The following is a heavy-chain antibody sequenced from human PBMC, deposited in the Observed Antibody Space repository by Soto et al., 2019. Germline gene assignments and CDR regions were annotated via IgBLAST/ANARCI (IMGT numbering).Heavy chain of an antibody. D-gene: IGHD6-13*01. CDR3: AKDRGRTWYEDY. J-gene: IGHJ4*02. CDR1: GFRFSSYA. V-gene: IGHV3-23*01. Sequence: EVQLLESGGGLVQPGGSLRLSCAASGFRFSSYAMTWVRQAPGKGLEWVSAISGSGNTSYYADSVKGRFTISRDSSKNMLYLQMNSLRPEDTAVYYCAKDRGRTWYEDYWGQGTLVTVSS. CDR2: ISGSGNTS.